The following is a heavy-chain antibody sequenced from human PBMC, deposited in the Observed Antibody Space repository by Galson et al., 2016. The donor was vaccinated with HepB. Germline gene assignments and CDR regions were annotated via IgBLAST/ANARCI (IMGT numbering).Heavy chain of an antibody. J-gene: IGHJ4*02. Sequence: SLRLSCAASGFTFNDYSLHWVRQAPGKGLEWVSLISWDGGTTYYAASVKGRFAISRDNSKNSLYLHMNSLRTEDTALYYCAKDATTVTPHFDYWGQGTLVTVSS. CDR3: AKDATTVTPHFDY. CDR1: GFTFNDYS. V-gene: IGHV3-43*01. D-gene: IGHD4-17*01. CDR2: ISWDGGTT.